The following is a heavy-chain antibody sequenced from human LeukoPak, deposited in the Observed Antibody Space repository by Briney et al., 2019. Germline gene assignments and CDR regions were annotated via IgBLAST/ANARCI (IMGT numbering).Heavy chain of an antibody. V-gene: IGHV1-18*01. D-gene: IGHD3-10*01. CDR3: ARDEVGGPIDY. CDR1: GYTFTSYG. Sequence: ASVTVTFTAAGYTFTSYGISWVRQAPGQGLEWMGWISAYNGNTNYAQKLQGRVTMTTDTSTSTAYMELRSLRSDDTAVYYCARDEVGGPIDYWGQGTLVTVSS. CDR2: ISAYNGNT. J-gene: IGHJ4*02.